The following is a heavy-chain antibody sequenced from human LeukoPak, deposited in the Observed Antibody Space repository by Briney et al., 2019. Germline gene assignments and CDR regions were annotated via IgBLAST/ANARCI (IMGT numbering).Heavy chain of an antibody. J-gene: IGHJ4*02. CDR2: IWYDGSNK. V-gene: IGHV3-33*06. D-gene: IGHD2-2*01. CDR3: AKGFSSLATFFYY. Sequence: GGSLRLSCAASGFTFSSYGMHWVRQAPGKGLEGVADIWYDGSNKYYADSVKGRFTISRDNSKNTLYLQMNSLRAEDTAVYYCAKGFSSLATFFYYWGQGTLVTVSS. CDR1: GFTFSSYG.